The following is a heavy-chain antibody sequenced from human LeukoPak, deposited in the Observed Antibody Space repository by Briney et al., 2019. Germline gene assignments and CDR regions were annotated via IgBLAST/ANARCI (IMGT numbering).Heavy chain of an antibody. CDR2: ISGSGGST. CDR1: GFTFSSYA. D-gene: IGHD5-18*01. Sequence: QPGGSLRLSCAASGFTFSSYAMSWVRQAPGKGLEWVSAISGSGGSTYYADSVKGRFTISRDNSKNPLYLQMTSLRAEDTAVYYCAKVGRIQLWLPAFDIWGQGTMVTVSS. V-gene: IGHV3-23*01. J-gene: IGHJ3*02. CDR3: AKVGRIQLWLPAFDI.